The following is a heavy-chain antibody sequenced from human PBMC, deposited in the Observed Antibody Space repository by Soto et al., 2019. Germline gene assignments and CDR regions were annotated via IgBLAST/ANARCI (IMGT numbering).Heavy chain of an antibody. D-gene: IGHD6-19*01. CDR1: GFTFSSYW. V-gene: IGHV3-74*01. CDR3: ASPGIAVAGTWDAFDI. J-gene: IGHJ3*02. CDR2: INSDGSSI. Sequence: GGSLRLSCAASGFTFSSYWMHWVRQAPGKGLVWVSRINSDGSSISYADSVKGRFTISRDNAKNTLYLQMNSLRAEDTAVYYCASPGIAVAGTWDAFDIWGQGTMVTVSS.